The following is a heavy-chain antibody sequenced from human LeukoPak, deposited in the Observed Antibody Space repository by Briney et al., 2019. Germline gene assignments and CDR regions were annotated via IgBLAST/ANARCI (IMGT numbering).Heavy chain of an antibody. J-gene: IGHJ4*02. CDR3: ARXXXMXXTFDY. Sequence: ASVKVSCKASGYTFTGYYMHWVRQAPGQGLEWMGWINPNSGGTNYAQKFQGRVTMTRDTSISTAYMELSRLRSDDTAVYYCARXXXMXXTFDYWGQGTLVTVSS. CDR2: INPNSGGT. V-gene: IGHV1-2*02. CDR1: GYTFTGYY.